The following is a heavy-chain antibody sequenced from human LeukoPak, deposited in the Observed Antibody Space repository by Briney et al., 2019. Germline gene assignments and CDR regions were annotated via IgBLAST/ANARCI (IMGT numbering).Heavy chain of an antibody. CDR2: ISWNSGSI. Sequence: GGSLRLSCAASGFTLGDYAMHWVRQVPGKGLEWVSGISWNSGSIGYADSVKGRFTISRDNAQNSLYLQMNSLRAEDTALYYCAKVDYDSSGYYLDYWGQGTLVTVSS. D-gene: IGHD3-22*01. V-gene: IGHV3-9*01. CDR1: GFTLGDYA. J-gene: IGHJ4*02. CDR3: AKVDYDSSGYYLDY.